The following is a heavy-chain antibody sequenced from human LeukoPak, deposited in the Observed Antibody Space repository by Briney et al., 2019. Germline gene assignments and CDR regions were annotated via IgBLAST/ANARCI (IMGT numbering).Heavy chain of an antibody. Sequence: PGGSLRLSCAASGFTFSSYAMHWVRQAPGKGLEWVAVISYDGSNKYYADSVKGRFTISRDNSKNTLYLQMNSLRAEDTAVYYCAKRIPYGYSSSWREYYFDYWGQGTLVTVSS. CDR3: AKRIPYGYSSSWREYYFDY. J-gene: IGHJ4*02. CDR1: GFTFSSYA. D-gene: IGHD6-13*01. V-gene: IGHV3-30-3*01. CDR2: ISYDGSNK.